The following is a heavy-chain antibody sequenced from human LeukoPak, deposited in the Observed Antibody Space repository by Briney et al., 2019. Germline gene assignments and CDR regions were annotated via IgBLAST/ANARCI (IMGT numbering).Heavy chain of an antibody. Sequence: GGSLRLSCAASGFTFSDAWMSWIRQAPGKGLEWVSYISSSGSTIYYADSVKGRFTISRDNAKNSLYLQMNSLRAEDTAVYYCARDLRYFDWQHPFDYWGQGTLVTVSS. CDR1: GFTFSDAW. CDR3: ARDLRYFDWQHPFDY. J-gene: IGHJ4*02. CDR2: ISSSGSTI. D-gene: IGHD3-9*01. V-gene: IGHV3-11*01.